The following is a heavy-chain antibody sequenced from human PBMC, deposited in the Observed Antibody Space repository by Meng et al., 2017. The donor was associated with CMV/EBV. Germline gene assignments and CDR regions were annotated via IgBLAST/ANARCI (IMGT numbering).Heavy chain of an antibody. Sequence: GGSLRLSCAASGFTFDDYGMSWVRQAPGKGLEWVSGINWNGGSTGYADSVKGRFTISRDNAKNSLYLQMNSLRAEDTAVYYCARGPYCSSTSCTYYFDYWGQGTLVTVSS. CDR1: GFTFDDYG. V-gene: IGHV3-20*04. J-gene: IGHJ4*02. CDR3: ARGPYCSSTSCTYYFDY. D-gene: IGHD2-2*01. CDR2: INWNGGST.